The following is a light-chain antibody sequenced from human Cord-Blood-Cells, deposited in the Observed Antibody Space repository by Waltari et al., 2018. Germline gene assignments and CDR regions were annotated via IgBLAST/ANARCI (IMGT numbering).Light chain of an antibody. J-gene: IGKJ3*01. CDR2: AAS. CDR3: LQDYNYPFT. V-gene: IGKV1-6*01. CDR1: QGSRND. Sequence: ASQMTPSQSSLSASVGERLTITCRESQGSRNDLGCYQQKPGKAPKRLIYAASSLQSGVPSRFSCGGVGTDCTLTISSLQREDFATYYCLQDYNYPFTFGPGTKVDIK.